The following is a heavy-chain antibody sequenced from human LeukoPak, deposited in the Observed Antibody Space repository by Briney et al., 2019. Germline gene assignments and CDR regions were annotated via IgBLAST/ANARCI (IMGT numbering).Heavy chain of an antibody. CDR2: TYYRSKLYN. J-gene: IGHJ4*02. CDR3: ARGYRGFDY. V-gene: IGHV6-1*01. D-gene: IGHD1-1*01. CDR1: GDSVSSNSAT. Sequence: SQTLSLTCAISGDSVSSNSATWNWIRQSSSRGLEWLGRTYYRSKLYNDYAVSVKSRIGINSDTSKNQFSLQLNSVTPEDTAVYYCARGYRGFDYWGQGTLVTVSS.